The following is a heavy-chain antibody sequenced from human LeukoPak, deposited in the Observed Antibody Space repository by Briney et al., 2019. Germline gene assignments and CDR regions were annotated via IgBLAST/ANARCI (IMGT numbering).Heavy chain of an antibody. J-gene: IGHJ6*02. D-gene: IGHD5-18*01. CDR2: ISWNSGSI. V-gene: IGHV3-9*01. CDR3: AIDIGGYSYGYYYYGMDV. CDR1: GFTFDDYA. Sequence: GRSLTLSCAASGFTFDDYAMHWVRQAPGKGLEWVSGISWNSGSIGYADSVKGRFTISRDNAKNSLYLQMNSLRAEDTALYYCAIDIGGYSYGYYYYGMDVWGQGTTVTVSS.